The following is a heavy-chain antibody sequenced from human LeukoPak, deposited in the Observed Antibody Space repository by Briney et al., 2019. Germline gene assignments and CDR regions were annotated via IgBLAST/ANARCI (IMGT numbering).Heavy chain of an antibody. CDR2: ISGSGGST. CDR1: GFTFSSYA. D-gene: IGHD5-18*01. V-gene: IGHV3-23*01. J-gene: IGHJ4*02. CDR3: AKDGRYSYGLGSLDY. Sequence: PGGSLRLSCAASGFTFSSYAMSWVRQAPGKGLEWVSAISGSGGSTYYADSVKGRFTISRDNSKNTLYLQMNSLRAEDTAVYYCAKDGRYSYGLGSLDYWGQGTLVTVSS.